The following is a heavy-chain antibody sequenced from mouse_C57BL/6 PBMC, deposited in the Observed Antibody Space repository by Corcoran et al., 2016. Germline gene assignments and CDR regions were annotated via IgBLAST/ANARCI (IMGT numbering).Heavy chain of an antibody. CDR1: GYTFTTYG. Sequence: QIQLVQSGPELKKPGETVKISCKASGYTFTTYGMSWVKQAPGKGLKWMGWINTYSGVPTYADDFKGRFAFSLETSASTAYLQINNLKNEDTATYFCARQELRLPFAYWGQGTLVTVSA. D-gene: IGHD3-2*02. J-gene: IGHJ3*01. CDR3: ARQELRLPFAY. V-gene: IGHV9-3*01. CDR2: INTYSGVP.